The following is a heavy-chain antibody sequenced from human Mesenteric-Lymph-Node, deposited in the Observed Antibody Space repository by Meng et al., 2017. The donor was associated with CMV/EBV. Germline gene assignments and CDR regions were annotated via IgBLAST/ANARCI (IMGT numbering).Heavy chain of an antibody. CDR3: ARRTYGDSPYAFDI. Sequence: GESLKISCVASGFTFSNYWMHWVRQAPGKGLVWVSRINSDGSSTSYADSVKGRFTISRDNAKNTLYLQMNSLRAEDTAMYYCARRTYGDSPYAFDIWGQGTMVTVSS. CDR2: INSDGSST. J-gene: IGHJ3*02. D-gene: IGHD3-10*01. CDR1: GFTFSNYW. V-gene: IGHV3-74*01.